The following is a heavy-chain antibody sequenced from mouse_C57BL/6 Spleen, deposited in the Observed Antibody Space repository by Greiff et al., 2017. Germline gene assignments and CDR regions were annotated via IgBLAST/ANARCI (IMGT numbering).Heavy chain of an antibody. CDR3: ARYGLGRAMDY. V-gene: IGHV1-64*01. CDR1: GYTFTSYW. Sequence: QVQLQQPGAELVKPGASVKLSCEASGYTFTSYWMHWVKQRPGQGLEWIGMIHPNSGSTNYNEKFKSKATLTVDKSSSTAYMQLSSLTSEDSAVYYCARYGLGRAMDYWGQGTSVTVSS. J-gene: IGHJ4*01. CDR2: IHPNSGST. D-gene: IGHD4-1*01.